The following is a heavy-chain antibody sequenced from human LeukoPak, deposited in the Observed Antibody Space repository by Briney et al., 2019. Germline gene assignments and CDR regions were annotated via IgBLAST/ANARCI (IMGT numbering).Heavy chain of an antibody. J-gene: IGHJ4*02. CDR3: ARGAWATRLGS. D-gene: IGHD2-15*01. CDR2: IYESGTT. V-gene: IGHV4-34*01. CDR1: GESLTSYY. Sequence: SETLSLTCAVYGESLTSYYWSWVRQPPGEGLEWIGEIYESGTTEYNPSLKSRVTISMVPSKQQFSLSLSSVTAADTAVYYCARGAWATRLGSWGLGTPVIVSS.